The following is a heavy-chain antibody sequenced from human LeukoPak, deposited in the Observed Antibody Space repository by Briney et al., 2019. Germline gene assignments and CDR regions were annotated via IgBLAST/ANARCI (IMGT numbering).Heavy chain of an antibody. CDR2: INPTVGST. CDR1: GYTFTSYY. D-gene: IGHD5-24*01. CDR3: ARGRDGYGQYYFDY. Sequence: ASVKVSCKASGYTFTSYYMHWVRQAPGQGLEWMGIINPTVGSTSYAQKFQGRVTMTTDTSTSTAYMELRSLRSDDTAVYYCARGRDGYGQYYFDYWGQGTLVTVSS. V-gene: IGHV1-46*01. J-gene: IGHJ4*02.